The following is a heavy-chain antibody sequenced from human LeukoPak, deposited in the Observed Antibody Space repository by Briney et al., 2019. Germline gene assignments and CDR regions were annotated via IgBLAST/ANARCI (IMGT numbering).Heavy chain of an antibody. CDR3: ARDRPTGVSRRFVVQ. Sequence: PGGSLRLSCAASGFTFSSYSMTWVRQAPGKGLEWVSSMSSGGTYIYYADSGRGRFTISRDNAKNSLYLLTNSLRVEDTAVYYCARDRPTGVSRRFVVQWGQGTLVTVSS. CDR2: MSSGGTYI. CDR1: GFTFSSYS. D-gene: IGHD2-15*01. V-gene: IGHV3-21*01. J-gene: IGHJ4*02.